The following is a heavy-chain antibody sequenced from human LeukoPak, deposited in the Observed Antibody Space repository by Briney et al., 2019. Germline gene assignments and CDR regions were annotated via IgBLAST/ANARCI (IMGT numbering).Heavy chain of an antibody. CDR2: ISYDGSNK. J-gene: IGHJ4*02. D-gene: IGHD3-9*01. Sequence: GGSLRLSCAASGFTFSSYGMHWVRQAPGKGLEWVAVISYDGSNKYYADSVKGRFTISRDNSKNTLYLQMNSLRAEDTAVYYCAKERRDDILTGQTGFDYWGQGTLVTVSS. CDR3: AKERRDDILTGQTGFDY. CDR1: GFTFSSYG. V-gene: IGHV3-30*18.